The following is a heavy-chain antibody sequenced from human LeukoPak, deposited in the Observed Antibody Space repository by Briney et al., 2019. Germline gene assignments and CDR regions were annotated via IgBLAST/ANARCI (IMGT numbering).Heavy chain of an antibody. J-gene: IGHJ4*02. Sequence: SETLSLTCTVSGGSINSYYWSWIRQPPGKGLEWIGIIYYRGGTSYNPSLKSRVTISVDTSKSQFSLNLSSVTAADTAVYYCARRSGSRPFYFDFWGQGTLVTVSS. V-gene: IGHV4-59*04. CDR2: IYYRGGT. CDR3: ARRSGSRPFYFDF. CDR1: GGSINSYY. D-gene: IGHD4-17*01.